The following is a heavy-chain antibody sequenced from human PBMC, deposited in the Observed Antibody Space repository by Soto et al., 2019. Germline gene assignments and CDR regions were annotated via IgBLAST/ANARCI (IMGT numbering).Heavy chain of an antibody. D-gene: IGHD3-3*01. CDR1: GGSISSSSYY. Sequence: TSETLSLTCTVSGGSISSSSYYWGWIRQPPGKGLEWIGSIYYSGSTNYNPSLKSRVTISVDTSKNQFSLKLSSVTAADTAVYYCASSYYDFWSGYYTPTPQVPPFDYWGQGTLVTVSS. CDR3: ASSYYDFWSGYYTPTPQVPPFDY. J-gene: IGHJ4*02. CDR2: IYYSGST. V-gene: IGHV4-39*07.